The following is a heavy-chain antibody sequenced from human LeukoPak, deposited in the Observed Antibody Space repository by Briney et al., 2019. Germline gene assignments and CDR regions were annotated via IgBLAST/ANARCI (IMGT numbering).Heavy chain of an antibody. CDR2: INHSGST. Sequence: SETLSLTCAVYGGSFSGYYWSWTRQPPGKGLEWIGEINHSGSTNYNPSLKSRVTISVDTSKNQFSLKLSSVTAADTAVYYCARHKGGLSWNDENWGQGTLVTVSS. CDR3: ARHKGGLSWNDEN. CDR1: GGSFSGYY. J-gene: IGHJ4*02. D-gene: IGHD1-1*01. V-gene: IGHV4-34*01.